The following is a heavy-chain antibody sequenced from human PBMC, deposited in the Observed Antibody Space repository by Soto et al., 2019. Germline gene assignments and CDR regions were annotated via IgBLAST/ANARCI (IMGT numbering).Heavy chain of an antibody. J-gene: IGHJ4*02. CDR2: ISAYNGNT. D-gene: IGHD3-9*01. Sequence: QVQLVQSGAEVKKHGASVKVSCKASGYTFTSYGISWVRQAPGQGLAWMGWISAYNGNTNYAQKLQGRVTMTTDTSTSTAYMELRSLRSDDTAVYYCARDRGYDICDWLLFVWDYWGQGTMVTVSS. CDR3: ARDRGYDICDWLLFVWDY. V-gene: IGHV1-18*01. CDR1: GYTFTSYG.